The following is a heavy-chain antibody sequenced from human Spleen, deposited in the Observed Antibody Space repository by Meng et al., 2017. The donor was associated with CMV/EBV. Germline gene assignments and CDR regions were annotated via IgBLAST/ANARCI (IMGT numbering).Heavy chain of an antibody. CDR2: ISGSGATT. V-gene: IGHV3-23*01. D-gene: IGHD4-17*01. Sequence: GGSLRLSCAASGFPFSSYAMSWVRQAPGKGLEWVSGISGSGATTYYADSVKGRFIISRDTPKNSVYLQMNSLRAEDTAVYYCVREDYGDYFFDTWGQGTLVTVSS. CDR1: GFPFSSYA. CDR3: VREDYGDYFFDT. J-gene: IGHJ4*02.